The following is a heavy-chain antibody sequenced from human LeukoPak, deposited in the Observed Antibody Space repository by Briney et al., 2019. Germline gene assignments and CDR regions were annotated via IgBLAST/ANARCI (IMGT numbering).Heavy chain of an antibody. CDR2: IYTSGST. D-gene: IGHD5-24*01. J-gene: IGHJ4*02. CDR1: GGSISSYY. Sequence: SETLFLTCTVPGGSISSYYWSWIRQPPGKGLEWIGYIYTSGSTNYNPSLKSRVTISVDTSKNQFSLKLSSVTAADTAVYYCARRMASFDYWGQGTLVTVSS. CDR3: ARRMASFDY. V-gene: IGHV4-4*09.